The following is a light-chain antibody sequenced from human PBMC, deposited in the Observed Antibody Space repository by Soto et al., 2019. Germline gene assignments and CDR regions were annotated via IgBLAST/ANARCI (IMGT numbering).Light chain of an antibody. Sequence: QLVLTQSSSASASLGSSVKLTCTLSSGHSTYIIAWHQHQPGKAPRYLMKLEGSGSYNKGSGVPDRFSGSSSGADRYLTISNLQFEDEADYYCETWDRNSWVFGGGTKLTVL. CDR2: LEGSGSY. CDR3: ETWDRNSWV. CDR1: SGHSTYI. J-gene: IGLJ3*02. V-gene: IGLV4-60*02.